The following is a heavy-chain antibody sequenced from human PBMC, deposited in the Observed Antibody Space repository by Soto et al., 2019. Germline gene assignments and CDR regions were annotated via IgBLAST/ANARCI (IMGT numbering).Heavy chain of an antibody. Sequence: QVQLVKSGPEVQKPGASLKVSCKASGYTFTASGISWVRQAPGKGLEWMGWTSIYNVHTEYSPKFLGRVVMTTDTSADTDYLELKSLRPDDAALYYCARWEDYGASDQYHFDQWGQGTLVTVAS. V-gene: IGHV1-18*01. CDR2: TSIYNVHT. D-gene: IGHD4-17*01. CDR3: ARWEDYGASDQYHFDQ. J-gene: IGHJ4*02. CDR1: GYTFTASG.